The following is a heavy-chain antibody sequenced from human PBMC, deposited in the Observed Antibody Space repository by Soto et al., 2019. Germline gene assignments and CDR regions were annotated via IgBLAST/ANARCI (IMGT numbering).Heavy chain of an antibody. V-gene: IGHV4-59*08. CDR1: GASISRDH. CDR3: ATYFTGGGGRGY. J-gene: IGHJ4*02. D-gene: IGHD3-16*01. Sequence: QVQLQESGPGLVKPSETLTLTCTVSGASISRDHWNWIRQPPGKGLEWIGEYSGTTNYNPSLRSRVTISVDTSNNQTSWKLTSVTAPDTAVYFCATYFTGGGGRGYWGQGTLVTVSS. CDR2: YSGTT.